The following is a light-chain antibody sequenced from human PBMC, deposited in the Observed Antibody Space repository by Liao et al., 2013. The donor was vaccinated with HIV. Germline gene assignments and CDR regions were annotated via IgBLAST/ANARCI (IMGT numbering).Light chain of an antibody. Sequence: SYELTQTPSVSVSPGQTATITCSGDALPKQFAYWYQQKPGQAPVLVIFKDTERPSGIPERFSGSSSGTTVTLTISGVQAEDEADYYCQAWDSNSWVFGGGTELTVL. V-gene: IGLV3-25*03. CDR2: KDT. J-gene: IGLJ3*02. CDR1: ALPKQF. CDR3: QAWDSNSWV.